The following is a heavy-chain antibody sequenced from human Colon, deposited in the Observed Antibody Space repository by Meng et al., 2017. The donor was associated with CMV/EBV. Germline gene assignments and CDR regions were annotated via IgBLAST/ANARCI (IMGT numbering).Heavy chain of an antibody. CDR2: IPTTGRTI. V-gene: IGHV3-11*04. D-gene: IGHD6-6*01. Sequence: GGSLRLSCAASGFTFSDYYMSWIRQAPGKGLEWVSYIPTTGRTIYYADSVKGRFTISRDDADDSLYLPMNILSADDTAVYYCARGPYHTTSSPYYYGLDVWGQGTTVTVSS. CDR3: ARGPYHTTSSPYYYGLDV. CDR1: GFTFSDYY. J-gene: IGHJ6*02.